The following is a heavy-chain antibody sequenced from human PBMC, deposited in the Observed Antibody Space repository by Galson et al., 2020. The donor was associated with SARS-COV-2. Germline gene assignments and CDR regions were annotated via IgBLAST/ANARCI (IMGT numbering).Heavy chain of an antibody. CDR3: TTDGYPYRRRGFDP. J-gene: IGHJ5*02. V-gene: IGHV3-15*01. CDR2: ITSKTDGGTT. Sequence: GGSLRLSCAASGFTFKNAWMSWVRQTPGKGLEWVGRITSKTDGGTTDYAAPVKGRFTISRDDSKNTLYLEMNSLKTEDTAVYYCTTDGYPYRRRGFDPWGQGILVTVSS. CDR1: GFTFKNAW. D-gene: IGHD5-12*01.